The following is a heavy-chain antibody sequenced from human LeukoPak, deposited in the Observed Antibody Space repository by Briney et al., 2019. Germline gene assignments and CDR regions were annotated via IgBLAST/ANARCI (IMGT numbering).Heavy chain of an antibody. CDR2: INPNSGGT. CDR1: GYTFTGYY. V-gene: IGHV1-2*02. D-gene: IGHD1-7*01. Sequence: ASLKTSCKASGYTFTGYYMHWVRQAPRQGLEWMGWINPNSGGTNYAQKVQGRVTMSRDKCISTAYMELSRLRSDDTAVYYCARLTGTGAFDIWGQGTMVTVSS. CDR3: ARLTGTGAFDI. J-gene: IGHJ3*02.